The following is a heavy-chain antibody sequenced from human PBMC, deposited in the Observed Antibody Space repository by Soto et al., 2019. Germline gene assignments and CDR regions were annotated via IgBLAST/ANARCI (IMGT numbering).Heavy chain of an antibody. V-gene: IGHV4-59*01. D-gene: IGHD3-9*01. CDR2: IYYSGST. CDR3: ARERKRYFDKGGMDV. Sequence: QVQLQESGPGLVKPSETLSLTCTVSGGSISSYYWSWIRQPPGKGLEWIGYIYYSGSTNYNPSLQSRVTISVDTSKNQFSLKLSSVTAADTAVYYCARERKRYFDKGGMDVWGQGTTVTVSS. J-gene: IGHJ6*02. CDR1: GGSISSYY.